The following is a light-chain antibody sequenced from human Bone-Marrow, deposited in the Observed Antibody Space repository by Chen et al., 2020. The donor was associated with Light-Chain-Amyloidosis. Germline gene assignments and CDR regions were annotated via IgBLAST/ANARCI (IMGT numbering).Light chain of an antibody. Sequence: SYVLTQPSSVSVAPRQTATIACGGNNIGSTSVHWYQQTPGQAPLLVVYGDSDRPSGIPERLSGSNSGNTATLTISRVEAGDEADYYCQVWDRSSDRPVFGGGTKLTVL. V-gene: IGLV3-21*02. CDR2: GDS. CDR1: NIGSTS. CDR3: QVWDRSSDRPV. J-gene: IGLJ3*02.